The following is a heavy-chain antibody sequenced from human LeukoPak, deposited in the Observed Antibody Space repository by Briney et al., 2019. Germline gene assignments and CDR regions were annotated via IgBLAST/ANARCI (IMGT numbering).Heavy chain of an antibody. CDR1: GFTFSSYS. D-gene: IGHD4-17*01. CDR3: ARYGDHNWFDP. V-gene: IGHV3-48*01. CDR2: ISSSSTI. Sequence: PGGSLRLSCAASGFTFSSYSMNRVRQAPGKGLEWVSYISSSSTIYYADSVKGRFTISRDNAKNSLYLQMNSLRAEDTAVYYCARYGDHNWFDPWGQGTLVTVSS. J-gene: IGHJ5*02.